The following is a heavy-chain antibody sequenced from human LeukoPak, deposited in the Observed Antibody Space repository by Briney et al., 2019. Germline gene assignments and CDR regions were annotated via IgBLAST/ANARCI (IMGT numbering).Heavy chain of an antibody. CDR1: GYTFTSYG. CDR3: ARGPGGAAAGAFDY. V-gene: IGHV1-18*01. D-gene: IGHD6-13*01. Sequence: ASVKASCKASGYTFTSYGISWVRQAPGQGLEWMGWISAYNGNTNYGQKLQGRVTMTTDTSTSTAYMELRSLRSDDTAVYYCARGPGGAAAGAFDYCGQGTLVTVSS. CDR2: ISAYNGNT. J-gene: IGHJ4*02.